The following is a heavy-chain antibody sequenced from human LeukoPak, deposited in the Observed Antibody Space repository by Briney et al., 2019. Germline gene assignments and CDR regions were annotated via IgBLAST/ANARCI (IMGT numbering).Heavy chain of an antibody. V-gene: IGHV3-15*01. CDR2: IKSKTDGGTT. Sequence: GGSLRLSCEASGFIFSSYEMNWVRQAPGKGLEWVGRIKSKTDGGTTDYAAPVKGRFTISRDDSKNTLYLQMNSLKTEDSAVYYCTTDYYGSGSHGFDIWGRGTKVTVSS. D-gene: IGHD3-10*01. CDR1: GFIFSSYE. CDR3: TTDYYGSGSHGFDI. J-gene: IGHJ3*02.